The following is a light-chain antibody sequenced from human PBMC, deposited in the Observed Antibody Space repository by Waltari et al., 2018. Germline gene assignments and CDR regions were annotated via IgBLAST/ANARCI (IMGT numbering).Light chain of an antibody. CDR3: YSAADDAVGV. J-gene: IGLJ3*02. Sequence: WCQQEPGQAPVQVIYKDNERPSGIPERVSGSSSGTTVTLTISGAHVDDEADYYCYSAADDAVGVFGGGTKLTV. CDR2: KDN. V-gene: IGLV3-27*01.